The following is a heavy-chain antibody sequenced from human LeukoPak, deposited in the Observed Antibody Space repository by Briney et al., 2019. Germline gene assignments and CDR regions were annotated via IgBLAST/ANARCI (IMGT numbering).Heavy chain of an antibody. J-gene: IGHJ6*02. CDR3: ARDRGYAMDV. CDR1: GLSISDNY. CDR2: IHSGGNI. D-gene: IGHD1-1*01. V-gene: IGHV3-53*01. Sequence: PGGSLRLSCAASGLSISDNYMSWVRQAPGKGLEWVSIIHSGGNIYYADSVKGRFTIPRDNSKNTLYLQMNSLKAEDTAVYYCARDRGYAMDVWGQGTTVTVS.